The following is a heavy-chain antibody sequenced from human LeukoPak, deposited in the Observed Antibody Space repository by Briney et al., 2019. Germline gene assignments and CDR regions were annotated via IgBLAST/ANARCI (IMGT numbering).Heavy chain of an antibody. CDR3: ARGGPHGDCSSTSCPYEIMPIYFDY. CDR1: GYTFTSYA. V-gene: IGHV1-3*01. D-gene: IGHD2-2*01. J-gene: IGHJ4*02. Sequence: ASVKVSCKASGYTFTSYAMHWVRQAPGQRLEWMGWINAGNGNTKYSQEFQGRVTITRDTSISTAYMELSRLRSDDTAVYYCARGGPHGDCSSTSCPYEIMPIYFDYWGQGTLVTVSS. CDR2: INAGNGNT.